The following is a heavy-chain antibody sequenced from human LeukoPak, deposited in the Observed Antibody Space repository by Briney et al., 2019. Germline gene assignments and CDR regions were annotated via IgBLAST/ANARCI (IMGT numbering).Heavy chain of an antibody. V-gene: IGHV4-39*07. CDR1: GGSINSSSYY. CDR3: ARSSRGLGKPQFDY. J-gene: IGHJ4*02. Sequence: SETLSLTCTVSGGSINSSSYYWGWIRQPPGKGLEWIGSIYYSGSPYYNPSLKSRVTISVDTSKNQFSLKLSSVTAADTAVYYCARSSRGLGKPQFDYWGQGTLVTVSS. D-gene: IGHD2-15*01. CDR2: IYYSGSP.